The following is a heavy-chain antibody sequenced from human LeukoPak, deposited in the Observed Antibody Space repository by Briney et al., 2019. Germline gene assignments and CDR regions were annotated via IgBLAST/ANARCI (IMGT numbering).Heavy chain of an antibody. CDR1: GDSFSSDA. CDR3: ATQSSGWHIYYFDH. Sequence: ASVKVSCKASGDSFSSDAISWVRQVPGQGYEWVGRITPILGVTHYALKFRGGVTITADKSTSAADMELRSLTSDDTAVYYCATQSSGWHIYYFDHWGQGTLVTVSS. V-gene: IGHV1-69*04. CDR2: ITPILGVT. J-gene: IGHJ4*02. D-gene: IGHD6-25*01.